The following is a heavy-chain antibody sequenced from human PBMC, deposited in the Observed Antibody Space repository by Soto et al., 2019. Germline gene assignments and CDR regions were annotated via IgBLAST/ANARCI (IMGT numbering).Heavy chain of an antibody. Sequence: PSVTLSLTCLVAGASIIDFSWSWIRQPAGKGLEWIGRITINGNTQKNPSFKSRVTISIDTSRNHFSLNLQSATAGNRAIYYSEGETGENWTYAAHWGPGTLVTFS. J-gene: IGHJ1*01. CDR3: EGETGENWTYAAH. CDR2: ITINGNT. V-gene: IGHV4-4*07. D-gene: IGHD7-27*01. CDR1: GASIIDFS.